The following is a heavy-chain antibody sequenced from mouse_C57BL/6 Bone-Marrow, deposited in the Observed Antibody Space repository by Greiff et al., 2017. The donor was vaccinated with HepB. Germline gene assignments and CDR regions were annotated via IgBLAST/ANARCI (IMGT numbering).Heavy chain of an antibody. J-gene: IGHJ4*01. CDR2: IYPRSGNT. V-gene: IGHV1-81*01. Sequence: QQSGAELARPGASVKLSCKASGYTFTSYGISWVKQRTGQGLEWIGEIYPRSGNTYYNEKFKGKATLTADKSSSTAYMELRSLTSEDSAVYFCARRITTVVPSYAMDYWGQGTSVTVSS. D-gene: IGHD1-1*01. CDR1: GYTFTSYG. CDR3: ARRITTVVPSYAMDY.